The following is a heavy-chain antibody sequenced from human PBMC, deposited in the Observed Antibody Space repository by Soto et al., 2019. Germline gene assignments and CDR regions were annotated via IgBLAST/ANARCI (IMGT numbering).Heavy chain of an antibody. J-gene: IGHJ6*02. CDR3: AKDIVATLFYGMDV. CDR2: ISYDGSNK. CDR1: GFTFSSYG. V-gene: IGHV3-30*18. D-gene: IGHD5-12*01. Sequence: GGSLRLSCAASGFTFSSYGMHWVRQAPGKGLEWVAVISYDGSNKYYADSVKGRFTISRDSSKNTLYLQMNSLRAEDTAVYYFAKDIVATLFYGMDVWGQGTTVTVAS.